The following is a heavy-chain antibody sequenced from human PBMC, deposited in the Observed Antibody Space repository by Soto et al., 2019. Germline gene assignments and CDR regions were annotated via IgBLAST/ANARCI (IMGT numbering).Heavy chain of an antibody. D-gene: IGHD6-6*01. V-gene: IGHV3-23*01. Sequence: PGGSLILSCAASGFTLSNYAMTWVRQAPGKGLEWVSSISGSGGVIHYPDSVKGRFTISRDNSKNPVHLQMNSRRAEDTAVYYCARERAARGVDYCGQGTLVTVYS. J-gene: IGHJ4*02. CDR3: ARERAARGVDY. CDR1: GFTLSNYA. CDR2: ISGSGGVI.